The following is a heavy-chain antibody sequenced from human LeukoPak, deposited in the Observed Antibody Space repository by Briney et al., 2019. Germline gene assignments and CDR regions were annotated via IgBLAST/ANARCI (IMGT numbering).Heavy chain of an antibody. CDR2: MYHSGST. Sequence: PSETLSLTCAVSGYSISSGHYWGWIRQPPGKGLEWIGSMYHSGSTYFNPSLKSRVTISVDTSKNQFSLTLSSVTAADTAVYFCARVSGSGTALDALDIWGQGTMVIVSS. CDR3: ARVSGSGTALDALDI. V-gene: IGHV4-38-2*01. J-gene: IGHJ3*02. CDR1: GYSISSGHY. D-gene: IGHD1-1*01.